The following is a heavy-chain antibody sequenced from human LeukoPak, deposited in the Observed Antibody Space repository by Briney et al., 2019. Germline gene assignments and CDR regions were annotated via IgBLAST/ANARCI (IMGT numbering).Heavy chain of an antibody. CDR1: GFTFTAYT. V-gene: IGHV3-48*01. CDR2: ISSSGSTI. CDR3: ARENRRRSRGYSYGYAPGPLYYYYMDV. D-gene: IGHD5-18*01. Sequence: GGSLRLSCAASGFTFTAYTMNWVRQAPGKGLEWVSYISSSGSTIYYADSVKGRFTIFRDNAKNSLYLQMNSLRAEDTAVYYCARENRRRSRGYSYGYAPGPLYYYYMDVWGKGTTVTVSS. J-gene: IGHJ6*03.